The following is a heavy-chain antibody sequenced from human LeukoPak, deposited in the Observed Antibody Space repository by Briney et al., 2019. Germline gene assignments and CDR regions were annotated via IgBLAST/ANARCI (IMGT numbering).Heavy chain of an antibody. CDR3: ARFDGAGTEYAFDI. V-gene: IGHV1-46*01. D-gene: IGHD6-13*01. CDR2: INPRGGST. J-gene: IGHJ3*02. Sequence: GASVKVSCKASGYTFTSYYMHWVRQAPGQGLEWMGTINPRGGSTSYALKFQGRVTMTRDMSTSTVYMGLSSLRSEDTAVYSCARFDGAGTEYAFDIWGQGTMVTVSS. CDR1: GYTFTSYY.